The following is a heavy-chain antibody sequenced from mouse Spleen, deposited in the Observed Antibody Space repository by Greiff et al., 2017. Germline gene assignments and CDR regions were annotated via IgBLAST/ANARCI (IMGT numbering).Heavy chain of an antibody. Sequence: EVQLQQSGPELVKPGASVKISCKASGYTFTDYYMNWVKRSHGKSLEWIGDINPNNGGTSYNQKFKGKATLTVDKSSSTAYMELRSLTSEDSAVYYCARLGRDYFDYWGQGTTLTVSS. D-gene: IGHD4-1*01. CDR2: INPNNGGT. V-gene: IGHV1-26*01. CDR1: GYTFTDYY. CDR3: ARLGRDYFDY. J-gene: IGHJ2*01.